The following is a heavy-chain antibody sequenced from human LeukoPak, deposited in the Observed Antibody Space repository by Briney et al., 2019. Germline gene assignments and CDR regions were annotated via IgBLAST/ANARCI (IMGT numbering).Heavy chain of an antibody. CDR3: ARDRLRYDRMGYYATLDS. J-gene: IGHJ4*02. CDR2: ITHSGST. Sequence: PSETLSLTCAVSGGSFRDYYCAWIRQPPGKGLEWIGEITHSGSTDYNPSLKSRVTVSLDTSKNQFSLKLRSVTAADTAVYYCARDRLRYDRMGYYATLDSWGQGILVAVSS. D-gene: IGHD3-22*01. CDR1: GGSFRDYY. V-gene: IGHV4-34*01.